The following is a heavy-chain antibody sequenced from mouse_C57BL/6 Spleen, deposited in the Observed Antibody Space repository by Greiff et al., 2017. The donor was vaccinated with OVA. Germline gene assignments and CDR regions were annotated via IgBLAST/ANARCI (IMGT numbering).Heavy chain of an antibody. CDR2: INPGSGGT. CDR1: GYAFTNYL. V-gene: IGHV1-54*01. J-gene: IGHJ2*01. CDR3: ARGESVYFDG. Sequence: QVQLQQSGAELVRPGTSVKVSCKASGYAFTNYLIEWVKQTPGQGLEWIGVINPGSGGTNYNEKFKGKATLTADKSSSPAYMQRSSLTSEDSAVYYCARGESVYFDGWGQGTTLTVSS.